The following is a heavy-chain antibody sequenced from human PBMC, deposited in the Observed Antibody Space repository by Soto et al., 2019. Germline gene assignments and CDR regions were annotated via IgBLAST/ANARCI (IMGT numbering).Heavy chain of an antibody. CDR3: ARRDRDYSSGWYFDY. CDR1: GGSISSYY. V-gene: IGHV4-59*01. D-gene: IGHD6-19*01. CDR2: IYYSGST. J-gene: IGHJ4*02. Sequence: SETLSLTCTVSGGSISSYYWSWIRQPPGKGLEWIGYIYYSGSTNYNPSLKSRVTISVDTSKNQFSLKLSSVTAADTAVYYCARRDRDYSSGWYFDYCGLGTLVNVS.